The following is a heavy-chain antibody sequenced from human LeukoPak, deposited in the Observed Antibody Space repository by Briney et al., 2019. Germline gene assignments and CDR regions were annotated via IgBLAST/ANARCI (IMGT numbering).Heavy chain of an antibody. V-gene: IGHV4-59*01. CDR3: ARVGDYYDSSGNGGYYYYYMDV. J-gene: IGHJ6*03. D-gene: IGHD3-22*01. CDR2: IYYSGST. Sequence: SETLSLTCTVSGGSISSYYWSWIRQPPGKGLEWIGYIYYSGSTNYNPSLKSRVTISVDTSKNQFSLKLSSVTAADTAVYYCARVGDYYDSSGNGGYYYYYMDVWGKGTRVTISS. CDR1: GGSISSYY.